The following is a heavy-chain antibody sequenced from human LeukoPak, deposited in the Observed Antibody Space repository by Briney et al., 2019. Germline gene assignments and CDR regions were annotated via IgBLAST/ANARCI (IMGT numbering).Heavy chain of an antibody. CDR2: IHFNGNT. V-gene: IGHV4-59*08. D-gene: IGHD1-7*01. CDR1: GGSIINNY. Sequence: SETLSLTCVVSGGSIINNYWCWIWDPPRKGVEWVAFIHFNGNTNYNPSSKSRVTVSVDTSTTKMSFMLTSVAAAATAMSYCARQPRATTAFDIWGQGTMVIVSS. J-gene: IGHJ3*02. CDR3: ARQPRATTAFDI.